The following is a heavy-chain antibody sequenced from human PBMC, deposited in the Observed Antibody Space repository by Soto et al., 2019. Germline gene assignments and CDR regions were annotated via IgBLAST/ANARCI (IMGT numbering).Heavy chain of an antibody. CDR3: ARAGNDFWSGYYY. D-gene: IGHD3-3*01. Sequence: ASVKVSCKASGYTFTGYYMHWVREAPGQGLEWMGWINPNSGGTNYAQKFQGRVTMTRDTSISTAYMELSRLRSDDTAVYYCARAGNDFWSGYYYWGQGTLVTVSS. CDR2: INPNSGGT. V-gene: IGHV1-2*02. CDR1: GYTFTGYY. J-gene: IGHJ4*02.